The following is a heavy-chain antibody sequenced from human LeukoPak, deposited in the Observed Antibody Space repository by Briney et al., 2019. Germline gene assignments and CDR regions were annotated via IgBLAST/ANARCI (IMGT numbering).Heavy chain of an antibody. J-gene: IGHJ4*02. CDR2: IYYSGST. D-gene: IGHD5-18*01. Sequence: SETLSLTCTVSGGSISSSSYYWGWIRQPPGKGLEWIGSIYYSGSTYYNPSLKSRVTISVDTSKNQFSLKLTSVTAADTAVYYCASEYNYGYPGIDYWGQGTLVTVSS. CDR3: ASEYNYGYPGIDY. CDR1: GGSISSSSYY. V-gene: IGHV4-39*01.